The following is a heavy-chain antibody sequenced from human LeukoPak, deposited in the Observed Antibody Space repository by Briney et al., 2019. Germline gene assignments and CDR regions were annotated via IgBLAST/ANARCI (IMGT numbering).Heavy chain of an antibody. D-gene: IGHD6-25*01. J-gene: IGHJ6*03. CDR1: GYTFTGYY. CDR2: INPNSGGT. CDR3: ASKEAAGPDYYYYYYMDV. V-gene: IGHV1-2*02. Sequence: GASVKVSCKASGYTFTGYYMHWVRQAPGQALEWMGWINPNSGGTNYAQKFQGRVTMTRDTSISTAYMELSRLRSDDTPVYYCASKEAAGPDYYYYYYMDVWGKGTTVTVSS.